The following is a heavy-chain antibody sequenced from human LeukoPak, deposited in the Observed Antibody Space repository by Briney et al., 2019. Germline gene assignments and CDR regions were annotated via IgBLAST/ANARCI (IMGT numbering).Heavy chain of an antibody. CDR1: GLTFSGYS. CDR2: ISSSSSYI. J-gene: IGHJ4*02. Sequence: GGSLRLSCAASGLTFSGYSMNWVRQAPGKGLEWVSSISSSSSYIYYADSVKGRFTISRDNAKNSLYLQMNSLRAEDTAVYYCASGSGSYFYWGQGTLVTVSS. CDR3: ASGSGSYFY. D-gene: IGHD1-26*01. V-gene: IGHV3-21*01.